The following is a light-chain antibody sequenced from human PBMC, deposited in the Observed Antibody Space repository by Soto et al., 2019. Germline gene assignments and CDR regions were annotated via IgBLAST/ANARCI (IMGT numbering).Light chain of an antibody. Sequence: DIQMTQSPSSLSASVGDRVTITCRASQGVRNDLGWYQQKPGKAPERLNYAASSLQSGVPSRFSGRGSVTGFTFQISSLQPGDFATYYCLQYSDYPLTFGQGTKVEIK. CDR2: AAS. CDR1: QGVRND. V-gene: IGKV1-17*01. J-gene: IGKJ1*01. CDR3: LQYSDYPLT.